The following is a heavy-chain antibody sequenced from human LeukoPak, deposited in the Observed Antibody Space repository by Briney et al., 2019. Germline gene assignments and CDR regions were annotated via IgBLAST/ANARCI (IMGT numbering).Heavy chain of an antibody. CDR3: AKDAAAGSNYYYCYGMDV. CDR1: GFTFSSYG. D-gene: IGHD6-13*01. V-gene: IGHV3-30*18. Sequence: GGSLRLSCAASGFTFSSYGMHWFRQAPGKGLEWVAVISYDGTNKYYADSVKGRFTISRDNSKNTLYLQMNILRAEDTAVYSCAKDAAAGSNYYYCYGMDVWGEGSPASVSS. J-gene: IGHJ6*04. CDR2: ISYDGTNK.